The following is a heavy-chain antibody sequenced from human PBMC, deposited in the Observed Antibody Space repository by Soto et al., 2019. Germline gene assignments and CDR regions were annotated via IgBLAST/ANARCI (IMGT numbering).Heavy chain of an antibody. Sequence: EVQLLESGGGLVQPGGSLRLSCAASGFSFGHYPMGWVRQAPGKGLEWVTHIGASGDQTFYPDSVRGRFTISRDNSKNTLDLQMNSLGVDGAAIYYCAQEEWRGGAYHYWGQGTLVTVSS. CDR1: GFSFGHYP. J-gene: IGHJ4*02. CDR2: IGASGDQT. V-gene: IGHV3-23*01. D-gene: IGHD3-3*01. CDR3: AQEEWRGGAYHY.